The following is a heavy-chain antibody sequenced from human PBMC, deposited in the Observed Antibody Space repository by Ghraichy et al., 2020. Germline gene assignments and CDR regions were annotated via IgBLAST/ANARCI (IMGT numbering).Heavy chain of an antibody. CDR2: INHSGST. CDR1: GGSFSGYY. J-gene: IGHJ5*02. Sequence: SETLSLTCAVYGGSFSGYYWSWIRQPPGRGLEWIGEINHSGSTNYNPSLKSRVTISVDTSKNQFSLKLSSVTAADTAVYYCARGVNIVVVVAAGNWFDPWGQGTLVTDPS. D-gene: IGHD2-15*01. V-gene: IGHV4-34*01. CDR3: ARGVNIVVVVAAGNWFDP.